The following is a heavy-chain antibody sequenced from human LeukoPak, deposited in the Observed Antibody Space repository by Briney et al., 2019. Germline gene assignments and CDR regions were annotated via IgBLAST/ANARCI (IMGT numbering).Heavy chain of an antibody. CDR2: IRGRGDKT. CDR3: ARDCVTDTAAIDY. V-gene: IGHV3-23*01. D-gene: IGHD2-2*01. Sequence: GGSLRLSCAASGFTFSSYAMSWVRQAPGKGLEWVAAIRGRGDKTYHADSVKGRFTISRDNSKNTLFLQMNSLRAEDTAVYYCARDCVTDTAAIDYWGQGTLVSVSS. J-gene: IGHJ4*02. CDR1: GFTFSSYA.